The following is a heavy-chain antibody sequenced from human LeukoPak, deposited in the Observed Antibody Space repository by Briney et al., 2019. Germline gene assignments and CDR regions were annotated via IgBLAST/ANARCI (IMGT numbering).Heavy chain of an antibody. CDR1: GFTFSSYN. CDR2: ISSSSSYI. Sequence: GGSLRLSCAASGFTFSSYNMNWVRQAPGKGLEWVSSISSSSSYIYYADSVRGRFTISRDNAKNSLYLQINSLRAEDTAVYYCAKRGGYYYDYWGQGTLVTVTS. D-gene: IGHD2-15*01. CDR3: AKRGGYYYDY. J-gene: IGHJ4*02. V-gene: IGHV3-21*04.